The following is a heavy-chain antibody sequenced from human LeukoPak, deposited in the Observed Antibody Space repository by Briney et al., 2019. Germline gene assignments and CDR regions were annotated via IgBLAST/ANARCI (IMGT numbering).Heavy chain of an antibody. CDR3: ARGRLEGYGSGSYYTDYFDY. D-gene: IGHD3-10*01. CDR2: IYSGGST. J-gene: IGHJ4*02. V-gene: IGHV3-53*05. CDR1: GFTVSSNY. Sequence: GGSLRLSCAASGFTVSSNYMSWVPQAPGRGVEGVSVIYSGGSTYYAHSVKGRFTISRDNSKNTLYRQMGSLRAEDMAVYYCARGRLEGYGSGSYYTDYFDYWGQGTLVTVSS.